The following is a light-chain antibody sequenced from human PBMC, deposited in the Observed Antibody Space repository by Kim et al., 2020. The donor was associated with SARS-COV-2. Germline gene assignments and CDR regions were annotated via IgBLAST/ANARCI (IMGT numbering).Light chain of an antibody. CDR1: QSVSCNY. CDR3: QQYSSSPAT. V-gene: IGKV3-20*01. CDR2: GAS. Sequence: SPGERATLSRRASQSVSCNYLAWYQQKPGQAPRLLIYGASSRATGIPDRFSGSGSGTDFTLTITRLEPEDFAVYYCQQYSSSPATFGQGTKVDIK. J-gene: IGKJ1*01.